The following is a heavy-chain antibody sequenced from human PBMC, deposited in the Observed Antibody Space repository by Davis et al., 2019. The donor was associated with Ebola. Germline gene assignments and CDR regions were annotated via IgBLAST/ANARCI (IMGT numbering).Heavy chain of an antibody. D-gene: IGHD2-2*01. CDR1: CGSFSGYY. CDR2: INHSGST. J-gene: IGHJ6*02. Sequence: MPSETLSLTCAVYCGSFSGYYWSWIRQPPGKGLEWIGEINHSGSTNYHPSLKSRVTISVDTSNNQFSLKLSSVTAADTAVYYCARGGIVVVPAAIIDYYYYYGMDVWGQGTTVTVSS. CDR3: ARGGIVVVPAAIIDYYYYYGMDV. V-gene: IGHV4-34*01.